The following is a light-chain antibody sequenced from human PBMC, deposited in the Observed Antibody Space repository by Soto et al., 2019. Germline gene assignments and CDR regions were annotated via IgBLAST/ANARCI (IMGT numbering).Light chain of an antibody. CDR2: AGS. CDR1: QSISIN. J-gene: IGKJ1*01. V-gene: IGKV3D-15*01. CDR3: QQFRNWLWT. Sequence: TQSPGTLSVSPGDRVTLSCRASQSISINLAWYQHKPGQAPRLLIHAGSTRATGIPARISGSGSGTEFTLTISSLQSEDFAVYYCQQFRNWLWTFGQGTKVDIK.